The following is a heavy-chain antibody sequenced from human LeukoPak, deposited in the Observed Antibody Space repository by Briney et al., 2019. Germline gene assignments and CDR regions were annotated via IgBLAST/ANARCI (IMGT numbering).Heavy chain of an antibody. Sequence: ATVKVSCKASGYTFTGYYMHWVRQAPGQGLEWMGRINPNSGGTNYAQKFQGRVTMTRDTSISTAYMELSRLRSDDTAVYYCARDSSGSSFDYWGQGTLVTVSS. V-gene: IGHV1-2*06. D-gene: IGHD6-6*01. CDR1: GYTFTGYY. CDR3: ARDSSGSSFDY. CDR2: INPNSGGT. J-gene: IGHJ4*02.